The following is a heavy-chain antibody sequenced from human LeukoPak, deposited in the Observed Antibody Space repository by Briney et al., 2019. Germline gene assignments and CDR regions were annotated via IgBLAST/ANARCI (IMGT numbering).Heavy chain of an antibody. D-gene: IGHD5-12*01. CDR1: GFTFSSHA. V-gene: IGHV3-23*01. J-gene: IGHJ4*02. CDR2: ISDPHSGSET. CDR3: TTRLRNHFDY. Sequence: PGGSLRLSCAVSGFTFSSHAMGWVRQALGQGLEWVSTISDPHSGSETHYADSVQGRFTISRDDSQNMVYLQMDSLRAEDTAVYYCTTRLRNHFDYWGQGTQVTVSS.